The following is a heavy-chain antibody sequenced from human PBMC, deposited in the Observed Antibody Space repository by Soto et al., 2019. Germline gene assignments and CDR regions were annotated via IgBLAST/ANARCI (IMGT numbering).Heavy chain of an antibody. V-gene: IGHV1-69*13. Sequence: SVKVSCKASGGTFSIYAISWVRQAPGQGLEWMGGIIPIFGTANYAQKFQGRVTITADESTSTAYMELSSLRSEDTAVYYCASLMGSYYGMDVWGQGTTVTVSS. CDR1: GGTFSIYA. J-gene: IGHJ6*02. CDR3: ASLMGSYYGMDV. D-gene: IGHD3-10*01. CDR2: IIPIFGTA.